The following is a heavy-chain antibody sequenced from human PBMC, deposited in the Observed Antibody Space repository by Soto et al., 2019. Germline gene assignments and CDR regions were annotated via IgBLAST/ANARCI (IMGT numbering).Heavy chain of an antibody. CDR3: ARDSLIGLGIYAFDI. V-gene: IGHV4-31*03. J-gene: IGHJ3*02. Sequence: QVQLQESGPGLVKPSQTLSLTCTVSGGSISSGGYYWSWIRQHPGRGLEWIGYIYYSGSTYYNPSLKSRVTISVDTAKNQFSLKLSSVTAADTAVYYCARDSLIGLGIYAFDIWGQGTMVTVSS. D-gene: IGHD3-16*02. CDR2: IYYSGST. CDR1: GGSISSGGYY.